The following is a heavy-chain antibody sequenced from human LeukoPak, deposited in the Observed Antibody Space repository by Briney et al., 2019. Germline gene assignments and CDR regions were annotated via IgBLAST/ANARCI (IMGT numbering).Heavy chain of an antibody. J-gene: IGHJ4*02. CDR3: ASIAAYTTEEYFDY. Sequence: PSETLSLTCTVSGGSISSHYWSWIRQPPGKGLEWIGYIYYSGSTNYNPSLKSRVTISVDTSKNQFSLKLSSVTAADTAVYYCASIAAYTTEEYFDYWGQGTLVTVSS. D-gene: IGHD6-25*01. V-gene: IGHV4-59*11. CDR2: IYYSGST. CDR1: GGSISSHY.